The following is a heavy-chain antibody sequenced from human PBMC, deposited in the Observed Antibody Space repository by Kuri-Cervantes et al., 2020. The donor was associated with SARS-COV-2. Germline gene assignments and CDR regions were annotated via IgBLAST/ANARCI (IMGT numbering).Heavy chain of an antibody. CDR3: APGDY. CDR1: GFTFSSFS. J-gene: IGHJ4*02. Sequence: GESLKISCAASGFTFSSFSMNWVRQAPGKGLEWVSGISGSGDNTYYADSVKSRFTISRDNSKKTLYLQMNSLRVEDTALYYCAPGDYWGQGILVTVSS. V-gene: IGHV3-23*01. CDR2: ISGSGDNT.